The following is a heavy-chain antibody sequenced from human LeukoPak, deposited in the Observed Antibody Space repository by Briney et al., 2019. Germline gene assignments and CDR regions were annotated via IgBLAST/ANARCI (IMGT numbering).Heavy chain of an antibody. CDR3: ARAGDGITMVRGADTTWFDP. D-gene: IGHD3-10*01. Sequence: GESLKISCKGSGYSFTSYWIGWVRQVPGKGLEWMGIIYPGDSDTRYSPSFQGQVTISADKSISTAYLQWSSLKASDTAMYYCARAGDGITMVRGADTTWFDPWGQGTLVTVSS. CDR2: IYPGDSDT. CDR1: GYSFTSYW. V-gene: IGHV5-51*01. J-gene: IGHJ5*02.